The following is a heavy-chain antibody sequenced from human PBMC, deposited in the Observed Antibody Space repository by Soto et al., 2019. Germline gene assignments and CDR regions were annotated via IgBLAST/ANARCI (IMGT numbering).Heavy chain of an antibody. D-gene: IGHD3-22*01. Sequence: QLQLQESGPGLVKPSETLSLTCTVSGGSISSSSYYWGWIRQPPGKGLEWIGSIYYSGSTYYNPSLKSRVTISVDTSKNQFSLKLSSVTAADTAVYYCARQISGYGELDAFDIWGQGTMVTVSS. CDR3: ARQISGYGELDAFDI. CDR2: IYYSGST. V-gene: IGHV4-39*01. J-gene: IGHJ3*02. CDR1: GGSISSSSYY.